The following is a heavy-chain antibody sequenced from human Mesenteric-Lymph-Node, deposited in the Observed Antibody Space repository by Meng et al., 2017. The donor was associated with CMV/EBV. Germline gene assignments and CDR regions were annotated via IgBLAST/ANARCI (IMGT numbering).Heavy chain of an antibody. V-gene: IGHV4-39*01. Sequence: SETLSLTCTVSGGSISSSSYYWGWIRQPPGKGLEWIGSIYYSGSTYYNPSLKSRVTISVDTSKNQFSLKLSSVTAADTAVYYCASPNPIVVVPAASPWDYWGQGTLVTVSS. CDR3: ASPNPIVVVPAASPWDY. CDR2: IYYSGST. D-gene: IGHD2-2*01. CDR1: GGSISSSSYY. J-gene: IGHJ4*02.